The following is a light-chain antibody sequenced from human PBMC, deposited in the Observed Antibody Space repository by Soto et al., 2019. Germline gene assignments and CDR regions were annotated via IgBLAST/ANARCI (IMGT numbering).Light chain of an antibody. CDR3: QQYGNSPLT. CDR1: QSVSSSY. Sequence: EIVLTQSPGTLSLSPGERATLSCRASQSVSSSYLAWYQQKPGQAPRLLIYGASGRATGIPDRFSGSGSETDFTLTISRLEPEDFAVYYCQQYGNSPLTFGGGTKVEIK. J-gene: IGKJ4*01. V-gene: IGKV3-20*01. CDR2: GAS.